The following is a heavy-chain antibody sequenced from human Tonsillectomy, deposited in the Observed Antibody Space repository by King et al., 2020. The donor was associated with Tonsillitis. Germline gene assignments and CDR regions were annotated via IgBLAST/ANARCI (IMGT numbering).Heavy chain of an antibody. Sequence: VQLVESGGGLVQPGGSLRLSCAASGFTFSSYAINWVRQAPGKGLECVSAISGSGGSTYYSDSIKGRFTVSRDNSKNTLYLQMRSLRAEDTAVYYCAKSAVAATQVGWFDPWGQGTLVTVSS. J-gene: IGHJ5*02. D-gene: IGHD2-15*01. CDR3: AKSAVAATQVGWFDP. CDR1: GFTFSSYA. CDR2: ISGSGGST. V-gene: IGHV3-23*04.